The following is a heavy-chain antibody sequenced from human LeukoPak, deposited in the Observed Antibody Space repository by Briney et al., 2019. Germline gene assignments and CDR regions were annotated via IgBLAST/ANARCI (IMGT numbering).Heavy chain of an antibody. CDR2: ISDDGSHT. J-gene: IGHJ4*02. CDR3: AGVFATGPSFDY. Sequence: GGSLRLSCAASGFTFSSYWMHWVRQSPGKGLEWVSRISDDGSHTGYADSVKGRFTISRDNARNTLFLQMNSLRAEDTAVYYCAGVFATGPSFDYWGQGTLVTVSS. V-gene: IGHV3-74*01. CDR1: GFTFSSYW. D-gene: IGHD3-9*01.